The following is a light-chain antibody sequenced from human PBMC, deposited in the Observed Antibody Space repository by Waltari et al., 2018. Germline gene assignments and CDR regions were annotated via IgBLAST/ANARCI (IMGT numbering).Light chain of an antibody. J-gene: IGLJ2*01. CDR1: STDVGGYNY. Sequence: QSALTQPASVSGSLGQSITISCTATSTDVGGYNYVSCYQHHPGKAPKLILYDVSDRPSGVSNRFSGSKSGNTASLTISGLQAEDEADYYCTSYTSSGTHYVVFGGGTTLTVL. V-gene: IGLV2-14*03. CDR3: TSYTSSGTHYVV. CDR2: DVS.